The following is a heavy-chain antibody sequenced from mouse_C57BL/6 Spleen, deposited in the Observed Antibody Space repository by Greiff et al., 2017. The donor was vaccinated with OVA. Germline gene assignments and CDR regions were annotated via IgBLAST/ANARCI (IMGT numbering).Heavy chain of an antibody. CDR3: ARGGGNPFAY. V-gene: IGHV3-6*01. CDR2: ISYDGSN. J-gene: IGHJ3*01. D-gene: IGHD2-1*01. Sequence: EVKLEESGPGLVKPSQSLSLTCSVTGYSITSGYYWNWIRQFPGNNLEWMGYISYDGSNKYNPSLKNRISITRDTSKNQLFLKFNSVTTEDTATYYCARGGGNPFAYWGQGTLVTVSA. CDR1: GYSITSGYY.